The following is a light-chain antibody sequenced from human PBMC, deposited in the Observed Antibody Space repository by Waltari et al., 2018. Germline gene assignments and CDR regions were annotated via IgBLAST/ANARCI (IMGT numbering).Light chain of an antibody. CDR3: SSYAGSGV. CDR1: SSDIGSYNV. J-gene: IGLJ3*02. Sequence: QSALTQPASVSGSPGQSITISCTGSSSDIGSYNVVSWYQHHPGKAPKLLIYGVNNRPSGVSNRFSGSKSGNTASLTISGLQAEDEDDYYWSSYAGSGVFGGGTKRTGL. V-gene: IGLV2-23*02. CDR2: GVN.